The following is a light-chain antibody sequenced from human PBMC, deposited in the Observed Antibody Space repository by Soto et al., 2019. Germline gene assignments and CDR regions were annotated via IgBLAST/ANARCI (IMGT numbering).Light chain of an antibody. J-gene: IGKJ2*01. V-gene: IGKV3-20*01. CDR3: QQYGSSPYT. CDR1: QSVSSSY. CDR2: GAS. Sequence: EIVLTQSPGTLSLSPGERATLSCRASQSVSSSYLAWYQQKPGQAPRLLIYGASSRATGIPDRFSGSGSGTDFTLTISRLEXEDFAVYYCQQYGSSPYTFGQGTKLEIK.